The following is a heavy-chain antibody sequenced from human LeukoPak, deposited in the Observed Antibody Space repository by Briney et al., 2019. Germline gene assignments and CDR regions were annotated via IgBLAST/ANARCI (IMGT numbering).Heavy chain of an antibody. CDR3: AMETVITPLDY. CDR1: GGSISSSSYY. V-gene: IGHV4-39*01. D-gene: IGHD3-22*01. Sequence: SETLSLTCTVSGGSISSSSYYWGWLRQPPGKGLEWIGSIYYSGSTYYNPSLKSRVTISVDTSKNQFSLKLSSVTAADTAVYYCAMETVITPLDYWGQGTLVTVSS. J-gene: IGHJ4*02. CDR2: IYYSGST.